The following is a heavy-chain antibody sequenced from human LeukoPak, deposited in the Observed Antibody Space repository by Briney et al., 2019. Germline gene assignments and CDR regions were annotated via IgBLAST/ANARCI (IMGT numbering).Heavy chain of an antibody. CDR2: IYTSGST. Sequence: PSETLSLTCTVSGGSISSYYWSWIRQPAGKGLEWIGRIYTSGSTNHNPSLKSRVTVSVNTSKNQFSLKLSSVTAADTAVYYCARSGIAAAGSNWFDPWGQGTLVTVSS. D-gene: IGHD6-13*01. CDR1: GGSISSYY. V-gene: IGHV4-4*07. CDR3: ARSGIAAAGSNWFDP. J-gene: IGHJ5*02.